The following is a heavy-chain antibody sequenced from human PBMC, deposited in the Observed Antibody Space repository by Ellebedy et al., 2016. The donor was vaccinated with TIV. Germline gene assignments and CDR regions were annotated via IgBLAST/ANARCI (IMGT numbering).Heavy chain of an antibody. V-gene: IGHV1-2*02. CDR2: INPNSGGT. CDR3: ARVLRATSGMDV. J-gene: IGHJ6*02. D-gene: IGHD4/OR15-4a*01. CDR1: GYTFNAFY. Sequence: ASVKVSCKTSGYTFNAFYIHWVRQAPGQGLEWMGWINPNSGGTNYAQKFQGRVTMTRDTSVNTAYMELSRLQSDDTAVYYCARVLRATSGMDVWGQGTTVIVS.